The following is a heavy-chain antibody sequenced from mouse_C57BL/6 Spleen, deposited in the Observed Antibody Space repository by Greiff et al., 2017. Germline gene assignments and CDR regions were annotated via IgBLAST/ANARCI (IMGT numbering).Heavy chain of an antibody. CDR3: ARIYYDYEGYFDY. D-gene: IGHD2-4*01. V-gene: IGHV1-53*01. CDR1: GYTFTSYW. CDR2: INPSNGGT. J-gene: IGHJ2*01. Sequence: VQLQQPGTELVKPGASVKLSCKASGYTFTSYWMHWVKQRPGQGLEWIGNINPSNGGTYYTEKFKSKATLTVDKSSSTAYMQLSSLTSEDAAVYYCARIYYDYEGYFDYWGQGTTLTVSS.